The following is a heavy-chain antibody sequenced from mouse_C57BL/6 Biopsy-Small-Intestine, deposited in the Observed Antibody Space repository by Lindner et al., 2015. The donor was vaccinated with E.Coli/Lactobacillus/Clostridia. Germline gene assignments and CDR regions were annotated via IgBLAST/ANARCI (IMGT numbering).Heavy chain of an antibody. V-gene: IGHV1-81*01. Sequence: VQLQESGAELARPGASVKLSCKASGYTFTSHGISWVKQRTGQGLEWIGEIYPRSGNTYYNEKFKGKATLTADKSSNTAYMELRSLTSEDSAVYFCAREDLYGSTYPFDYWGQGTTLTVSS. CDR3: AREDLYGSTYPFDY. CDR2: IYPRSGNT. D-gene: IGHD1-1*01. J-gene: IGHJ2*01. CDR1: GYTFTSHG.